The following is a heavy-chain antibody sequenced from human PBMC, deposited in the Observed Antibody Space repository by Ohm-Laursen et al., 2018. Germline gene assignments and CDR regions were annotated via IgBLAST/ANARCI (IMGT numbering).Heavy chain of an antibody. Sequence: GTLSLTCTVSGGSFTGHYWSWIRQPPGKGLEWIGHISYTGYTSYKSSLKSRVTISLDTSRKHFSLRLTSLAAADTAVYYCARDGSGSYYDPFDYWGQGTLVTVSS. J-gene: IGHJ4*02. CDR1: GGSFTGHY. D-gene: IGHD1-26*01. CDR3: ARDGSGSYYDPFDY. V-gene: IGHV4-59*11. CDR2: ISYTGYT.